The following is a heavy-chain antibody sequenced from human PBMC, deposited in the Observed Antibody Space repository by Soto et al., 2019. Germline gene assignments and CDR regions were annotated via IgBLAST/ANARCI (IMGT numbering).Heavy chain of an antibody. CDR1: GGSTSSYY. D-gene: IGHD2-15*01. CDR3: AATPRY. Sequence: QVQLQESGPGLVKPSETLSPTCSVSGGSTSSYYWSWIRQPPGKGLEWIGYIYYSGSTDYSPSLKSRVTMSIDTLQNQVSLKLTSVTTADTAVYYCAATPRYWGQGTLVTVSS. V-gene: IGHV4-59*01. CDR2: IYYSGST. J-gene: IGHJ4*02.